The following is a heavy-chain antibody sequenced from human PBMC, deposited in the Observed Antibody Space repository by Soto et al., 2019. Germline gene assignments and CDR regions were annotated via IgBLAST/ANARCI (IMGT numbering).Heavy chain of an antibody. CDR3: AGNNAGDAH. CDR2: NSHSGNS. CDR1: GGSISRTNW. Sequence: QVHLQESGPGLVKPSGTLSLTCAVSGGSISRTNWWTWVRPAPGQGLEWIGENSHSGNSYYNPSLKSRVTISVDMSKNHFSLKLTSVTAADTAVDYCAGNNAGDAHWGQGILVTVSS. V-gene: IGHV4-4*02. J-gene: IGHJ4*02. D-gene: IGHD3-10*01.